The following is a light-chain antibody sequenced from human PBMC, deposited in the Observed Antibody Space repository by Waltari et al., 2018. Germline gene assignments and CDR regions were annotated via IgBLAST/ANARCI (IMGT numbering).Light chain of an antibody. V-gene: IGLV6-57*04. J-gene: IGLJ3*02. CDR1: SGSIGRNY. CDR3: QSYDGGIWV. CDR2: EDD. Sequence: FMLTQPHSVSESPGKTVTISCTRNSGSIGRNYVHWYHQRPGGAPTIVIFEDDQRPSGVPDRFSGSIDSASTSASLTLSGLEIEDEGDYYCQSYDGGIWVFGGGTRLTVL.